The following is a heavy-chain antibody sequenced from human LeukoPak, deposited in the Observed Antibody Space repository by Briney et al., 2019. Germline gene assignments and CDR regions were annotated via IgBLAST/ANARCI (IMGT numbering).Heavy chain of an antibody. CDR2: SGSGGDT. J-gene: IGHJ4*02. V-gene: IGHV3-23*01. Sequence: GGSLRLFCAASGFTLSSYAMNWARQARGKALEWGTNSGSGGDTYYADSVKGRFTISRDNSKNTLYLQMNSLRAEDTAVYYCAKARGATYGTYYFDYWGQGTLVTVSS. CDR3: AKARGATYGTYYFDY. CDR1: GFTLSSYA. D-gene: IGHD4/OR15-4a*01.